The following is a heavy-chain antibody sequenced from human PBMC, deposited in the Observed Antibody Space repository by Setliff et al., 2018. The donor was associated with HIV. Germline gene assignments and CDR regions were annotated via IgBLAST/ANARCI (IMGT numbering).Heavy chain of an antibody. D-gene: IGHD5-12*01. Sequence: PSETLSLTCAVYGGSFSGYYWSWIRQPPGKGLEWIGEVHHSGSTNYNPSLKSRVTISVDTSKNQFSLRLTSVTAADTAVYYCAREQWLRYFDDWGQGALVTVSS. CDR2: VHHSGST. CDR3: AREQWLRYFDD. CDR1: GGSFSGYY. J-gene: IGHJ4*02. V-gene: IGHV4-34*01.